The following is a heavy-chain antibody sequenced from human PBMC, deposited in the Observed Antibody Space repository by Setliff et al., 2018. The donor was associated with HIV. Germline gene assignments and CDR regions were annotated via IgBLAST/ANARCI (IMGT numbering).Heavy chain of an antibody. CDR2: ITGIGGGT. V-gene: IGHV3-11*04. D-gene: IGHD3-3*01. CDR3: ARVSLEWLLYRPDYVMDV. J-gene: IGHJ6*02. CDR1: GFTLSGYW. Sequence: PGGSLRLSCAASGFTLSGYWLSWVRQAPGKGLEWVSGITGIGGGTYYADSVKGRFTISRDNAKNSLYLQMNSLRAEDPAVYYCARVSLEWLLYRPDYVMDVWGQGTTVTVSS.